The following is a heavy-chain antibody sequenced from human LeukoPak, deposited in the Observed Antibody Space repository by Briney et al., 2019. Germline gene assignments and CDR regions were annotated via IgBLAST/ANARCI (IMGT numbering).Heavy chain of an antibody. D-gene: IGHD3-10*01. CDR2: IWYDGGNK. V-gene: IGHV3-33*01. Sequence: PGRSLRLSCAASGFTFNGYGMHWVRQAPGKGLEWVAFIWYDGGNKYYGDSVKGRFTISRDNSKNTLYLQMNSLRAEDTAVYYCARLFSNTFYYGSGSHLDYWGQGTLVTVSS. J-gene: IGHJ4*02. CDR3: ARLFSNTFYYGSGSHLDY. CDR1: GFTFNGYG.